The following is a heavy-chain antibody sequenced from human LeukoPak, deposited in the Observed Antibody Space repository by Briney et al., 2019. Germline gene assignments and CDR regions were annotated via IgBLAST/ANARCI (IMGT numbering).Heavy chain of an antibody. CDR3: ARETYSDTAMVAYYYYYYMDV. J-gene: IGHJ6*03. V-gene: IGHV4-4*07. D-gene: IGHD5-18*01. Sequence: SETLSLTCTVSGGSISSYYWNWIRQPAGKGLEWIGRIYTSGSTNYNPSLKSRVTMSVDTSKNQFSLNLISVTAADTAVYYCARETYSDTAMVAYYYYYYMDVWGEGTTVTVSS. CDR2: IYTSGST. CDR1: GGSISSYY.